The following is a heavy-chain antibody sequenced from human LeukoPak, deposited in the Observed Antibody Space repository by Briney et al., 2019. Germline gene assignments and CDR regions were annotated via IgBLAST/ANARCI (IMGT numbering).Heavy chain of an antibody. CDR2: IYHSGSG. CDR1: GYSISNDYY. CDR3: ATHPLLDY. D-gene: IGHD3-16*02. J-gene: IGHJ4*02. Sequence: SDTLSLTCAVSGYSISNDYYWGWIRQPPGRGLEWIGHIYHSGSGYYNPSLKSRVAMSVDTSKSQFSLKLTSVTAADTAVYYCATHPLLDYWGQGSLVTVSS. V-gene: IGHV4-38-2*01.